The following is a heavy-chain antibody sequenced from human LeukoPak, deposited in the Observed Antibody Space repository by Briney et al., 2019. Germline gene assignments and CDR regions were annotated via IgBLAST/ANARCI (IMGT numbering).Heavy chain of an antibody. CDR3: VRDGGASGYDLLDF. Sequence: GGSLRLSCAASGFTFSNYWMSWVRQAPGKGLEWVAHINQDGSEEHYMDSVKARFIISRDNAKNSLSLQMDSLRAEDTAVYYCVRDGGASGYDLLDFWGQGTLVTVSS. D-gene: IGHD5-12*01. V-gene: IGHV3-7*01. CDR1: GFTFSNYW. CDR2: INQDGSEE. J-gene: IGHJ4*02.